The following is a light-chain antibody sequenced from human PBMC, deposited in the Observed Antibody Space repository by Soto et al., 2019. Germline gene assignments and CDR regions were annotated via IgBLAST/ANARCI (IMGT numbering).Light chain of an antibody. J-gene: IGKJ4*01. Sequence: DIQMTQSPSALSVSVGDRVTITCRASQSVSTWLAWYQQKPGTAPNLLIYKASSLEGGVPSGFSGRGSGTEFNITISSLQLEDFATYYCQQYNTNPLTFGGGTTVEIK. CDR3: QQYNTNPLT. CDR1: QSVSTW. V-gene: IGKV1-5*03. CDR2: KAS.